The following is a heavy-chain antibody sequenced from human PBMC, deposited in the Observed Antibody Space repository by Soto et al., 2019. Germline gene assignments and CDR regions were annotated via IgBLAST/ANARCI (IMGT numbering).Heavy chain of an antibody. CDR1: GFTFSSYG. V-gene: IGHV3-30*18. CDR3: AKEKPIVGATRTSPYFDY. CDR2: ISYDGSNK. J-gene: IGHJ4*02. D-gene: IGHD1-26*01. Sequence: GGSLRLSCAASGFTFSSYGMHWVRQAPGKGLEWVAVISYDGSNKYYADSVKGRFTISRDNSKNTLYLQMNSLRAEDTAVYYCAKEKPIVGATRTSPYFDYWGQGTLVTVSS.